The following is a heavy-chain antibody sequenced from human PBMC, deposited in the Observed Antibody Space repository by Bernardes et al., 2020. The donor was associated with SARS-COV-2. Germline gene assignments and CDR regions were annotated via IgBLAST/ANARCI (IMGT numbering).Heavy chain of an antibody. CDR1: GFTVRSYD. J-gene: IGHJ6*02. CDR2: LSASGTIT. CDR3: ARRGEPSGYYYYYAMDV. D-gene: IGHD3-10*01. Sequence: GGSLSLSCAASGFTVRSYDMNWVRQAPGKGLELVSGLSASGTITYYAESVKGRFAIFRDNSKNTLYLQMNSLRAEDTAAYYCARRGEPSGYYYYYAMDVWGQGTTVTVAS. V-gene: IGHV3-23*01.